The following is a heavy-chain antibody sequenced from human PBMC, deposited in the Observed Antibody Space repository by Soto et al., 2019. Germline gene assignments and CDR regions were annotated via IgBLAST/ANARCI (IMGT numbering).Heavy chain of an antibody. CDR2: ISGSSDFL. V-gene: IGHV3-21*01. CDR3: ATSTWYAFDI. Sequence: PGGSLGLSCAASGFTFSNSIINWVRQAPGQGLEWVSSISGSSDFLYYADSVKGRFTISRDTATNSLYLQMNSLRAEDTAVYYCATSTWYAFDIWGQGTMVTV. D-gene: IGHD6-13*01. CDR1: GFTFSNSI. J-gene: IGHJ3*02.